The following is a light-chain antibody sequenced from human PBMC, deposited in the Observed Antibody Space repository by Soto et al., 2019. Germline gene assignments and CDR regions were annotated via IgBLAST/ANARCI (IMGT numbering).Light chain of an antibody. CDR3: SSYTGDTTPV. Sequence: QSALTQPASVSGSPGQSITISCTGTSNDVGGYAYVSWYQQYPGKAPKLVISEVSNRPSGVSHRFSGSRSGNTASLTISGLQAEDEADYYCSSYTGDTTPVFRGGTKLPVL. CDR2: EVS. CDR1: SNDVGGYAY. V-gene: IGLV2-14*01. J-gene: IGLJ2*01.